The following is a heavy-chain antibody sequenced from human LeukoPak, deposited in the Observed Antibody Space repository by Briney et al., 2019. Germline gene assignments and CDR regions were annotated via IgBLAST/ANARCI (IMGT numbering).Heavy chain of an antibody. Sequence: GGSLRLSCAASGFTFSSYSMNWVRQAPGKGLEWVSSISSSTSLLYYADSVKGRFTISRDNAKNSLYLQMNSLRAEDTAVYYCARAGDSSGNAFDIWGQGTMVTVSS. V-gene: IGHV3-21*01. D-gene: IGHD3-22*01. CDR3: ARAGDSSGNAFDI. J-gene: IGHJ3*02. CDR2: ISSSTSLL. CDR1: GFTFSSYS.